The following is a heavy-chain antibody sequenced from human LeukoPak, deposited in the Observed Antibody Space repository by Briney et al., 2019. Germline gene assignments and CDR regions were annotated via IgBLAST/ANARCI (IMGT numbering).Heavy chain of an antibody. D-gene: IGHD6-13*01. CDR3: ARCMVLSQGWCNWFYP. CDR1: RVAPTTYA. V-gene: IGHV3-23*01. CDR2: ITIGGGGT. J-gene: IGHJ5*02. Sequence: RGSPRLSRAPSRVAPTTYALTTVPPAPATGLEWVSRITIGGGGTYYTDCVKGGFDNSRDNSENTLHLQMNNLKVEDRARYFCARCMVLSQGWCNWFYPWGPGTLVTVSS.